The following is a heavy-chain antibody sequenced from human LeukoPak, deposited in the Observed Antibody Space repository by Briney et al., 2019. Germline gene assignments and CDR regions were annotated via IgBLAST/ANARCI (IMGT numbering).Heavy chain of an antibody. D-gene: IGHD2-21*01. CDR3: ARVYVNRGGGDFDY. CDR2: IYNSGST. J-gene: IGHJ4*02. Sequence: SETLSLTCAVSGASITTYYWSWIRQPPGEGLEWIGYIYNSGSTNYNPSLKSRVTISVDTSENQFSLKPSSVTAADTAVYYCARVYVNRGGGDFDYWGQGTLVTVSS. V-gene: IGHV4-59*12. CDR1: GASITTYY.